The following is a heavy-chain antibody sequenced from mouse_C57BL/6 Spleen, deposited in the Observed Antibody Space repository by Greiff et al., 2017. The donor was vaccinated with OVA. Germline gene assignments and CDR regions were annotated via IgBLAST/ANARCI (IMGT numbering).Heavy chain of an antibody. V-gene: IGHV1-82*01. J-gene: IGHJ4*01. CDR1: GYAFSSSW. CDR2: IYPGDGDT. CDR3: ASLSSSYYAMDY. Sequence: VKLQQSGPELVKPGASVKISCKASGYAFSSSWMNWVKQRPGKGLEWIGRIYPGDGDTNYNGKFKGKATLTADKSSSTAYMQLSSLTSEDSAVYFCASLSSSYYAMDYWGQGTSVTVSS. D-gene: IGHD1-1*01.